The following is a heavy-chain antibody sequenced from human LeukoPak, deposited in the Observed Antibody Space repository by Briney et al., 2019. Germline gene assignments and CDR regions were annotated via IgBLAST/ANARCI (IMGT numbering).Heavy chain of an antibody. V-gene: IGHV3-53*01. J-gene: IGHJ4*02. CDR3: AKDKSVRYSGSFTYGDYFDY. CDR1: GFTVSSNY. CDR2: IYSGAST. Sequence: PGGSLRLSCAASGFTVSSNYMSWVRQAPGKGLEWVSVIYSGASTYYADSVKGRFTISRDNSKNTLYLQMNSLRAEDTAVYYCAKDKSVRYSGSFTYGDYFDYWGQGTLVTVSS. D-gene: IGHD1-26*01.